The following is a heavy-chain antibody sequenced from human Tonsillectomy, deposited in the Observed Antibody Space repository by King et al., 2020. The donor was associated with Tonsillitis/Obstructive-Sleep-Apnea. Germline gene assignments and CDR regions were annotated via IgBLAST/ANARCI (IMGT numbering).Heavy chain of an antibody. CDR3: ARDYSGYDSFDY. CDR2: IYFDGSVR. D-gene: IGHD5-12*01. CDR1: GFIFRNYN. J-gene: IGHJ4*02. Sequence: VQLVESGGDVVQPGGSLTLSCAASGFIFRNYNMNWVRQAPGKGLEWVALIYFDGSVRYYADSVKGRFTISRDNSRNMLYLQMNSLRGEDTAVYYCARDYSGYDSFDYWGQGTLVTVSS. V-gene: IGHV3-33*01.